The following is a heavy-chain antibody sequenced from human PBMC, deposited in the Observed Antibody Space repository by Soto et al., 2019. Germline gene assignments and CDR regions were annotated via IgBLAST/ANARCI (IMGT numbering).Heavy chain of an antibody. V-gene: IGHV1-69*13. D-gene: IGHD2-2*01. J-gene: IGHJ6*02. Sequence: SVKVSCKASGGTFSSYAISWVRQAPGQGLEWMGGIIPIFGTANYAQKFQGRVTITADESTSTAYMELSSLRSEDTAVYYCARDLRDCSSTSCYLGYYYYGMDVWGQGTTVTVSS. CDR1: GGTFSSYA. CDR2: IIPIFGTA. CDR3: ARDLRDCSSTSCYLGYYYYGMDV.